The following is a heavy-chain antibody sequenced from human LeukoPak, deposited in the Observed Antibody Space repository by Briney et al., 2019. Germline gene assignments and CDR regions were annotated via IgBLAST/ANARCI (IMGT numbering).Heavy chain of an antibody. V-gene: IGHV1-18*01. J-gene: IGHJ3*02. D-gene: IGHD2-2*01. CDR1: GYTFTSYG. CDR3: ARERIVPAAYDAFDI. CDR2: ISAYNGNT. Sequence: ASVKVSCKASGYTFTSYGISWVRQAPGQGLEWMGWISAYNGNTNYAQKLQGRVTITADESTSTAYMELSSLRSEDTAVYYCARERIVPAAYDAFDIWGQGTMVTVSS.